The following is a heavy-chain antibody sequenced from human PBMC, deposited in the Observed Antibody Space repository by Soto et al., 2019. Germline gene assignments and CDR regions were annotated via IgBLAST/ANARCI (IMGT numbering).Heavy chain of an antibody. CDR3: ARLCGWFGALSSYYYSGMDV. V-gene: IGHV3-66*01. J-gene: IGHJ6*02. D-gene: IGHD3-10*01. CDR1: EFTVSGNY. Sequence: PGGSQRLSCTVSEFTVSGNYMNWVRQAPGKGLEWVSVIYSDGSTNYADSVKGRFTISRDNFKNTLYLQMNSLRAADTAVYYCARLCGWFGALSSYYYSGMDVWGQGTTVTVS. CDR2: IYSDGST.